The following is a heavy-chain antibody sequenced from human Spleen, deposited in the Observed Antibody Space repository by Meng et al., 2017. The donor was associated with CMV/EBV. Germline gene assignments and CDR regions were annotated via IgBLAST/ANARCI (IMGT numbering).Heavy chain of an antibody. CDR1: GYSISSGYY. CDR3: ARISRFRPLNWFRGYIDL. V-gene: IGHV4-38-2*02. D-gene: IGHD6-13*01. CDR2: IYHSGNT. J-gene: IGHJ2*01. Sequence: SETLSLTCTVSGYSISSGYYWGWIRQPPGKGLEWIGSIYHSGNTYYNPSLKSRVTISVDTSNNHFSLKLSSVTAADTAVYYCARISRFRPLNWFRGYIDLWGRGTQVTVSS.